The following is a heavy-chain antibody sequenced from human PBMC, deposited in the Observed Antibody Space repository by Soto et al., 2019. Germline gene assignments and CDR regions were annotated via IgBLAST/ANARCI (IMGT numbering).Heavy chain of an antibody. D-gene: IGHD6-13*01. CDR3: ARRGQQLVRGDYHYYGMDV. J-gene: IGHJ6*02. Sequence: PGGSLRLSCAASGFTFSSYSMNWVRQAPGKGLEWVSSISSSSSYIYYADSVKGRFTISRDNAKNSLYLQMNSLRAEDTAVYYCARRGQQLVRGDYHYYGMDVWGQGTTVTVSS. V-gene: IGHV3-21*01. CDR2: ISSSSSYI. CDR1: GFTFSSYS.